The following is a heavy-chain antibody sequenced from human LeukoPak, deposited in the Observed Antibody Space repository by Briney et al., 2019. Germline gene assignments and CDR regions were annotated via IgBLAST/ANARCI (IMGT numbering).Heavy chain of an antibody. V-gene: IGHV4-61*02. CDR3: ARGPYYYDSSGRFDY. Sequence: SQTLSLTCTVSGGSINSGDYYWSWIRQPAGKGLEWIGRIYTSGSTNYNPSLKSRVTISVDTSKNQFSLKLSSVTAADTAVYYCARGPYYYDSSGRFDYWGQGTLVTVSS. CDR2: IYTSGST. J-gene: IGHJ4*02. CDR1: GGSINSGDYY. D-gene: IGHD3-22*01.